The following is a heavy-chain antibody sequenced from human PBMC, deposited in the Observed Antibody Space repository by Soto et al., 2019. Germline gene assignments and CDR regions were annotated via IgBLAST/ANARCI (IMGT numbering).Heavy chain of an antibody. CDR3: ARGIVPAARNWLDP. CDR2: IYYSGST. CDR1: GGSISSGGYY. D-gene: IGHD2-2*01. V-gene: IGHV4-31*03. Sequence: PSETLSLTCTVSGGSISSGGYYWSWIRQHPGKGLEWIGYIYYSGSTYYNPSLKSRVTISVDTSKNQFSLKLSSVTAADTAVYYCARGIVPAARNWLDPWGPGTMVTVYS. J-gene: IGHJ5*02.